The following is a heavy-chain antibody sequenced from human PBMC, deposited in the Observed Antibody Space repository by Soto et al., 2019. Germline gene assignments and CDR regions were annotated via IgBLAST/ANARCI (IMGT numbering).Heavy chain of an antibody. CDR1: GYTFTSYG. V-gene: IGHV1-18*01. Sequence: ASVKISCKASGYTFTSYGISWVRQAPGQGLEWMGWISAYNGNTNYAQKLQGRVTMTTDTSTSTAYMELRSLRSDDTAVYYCARDLKTYYYDSSGPVPVDYWGQGTLVTVSS. J-gene: IGHJ4*02. CDR2: ISAYNGNT. D-gene: IGHD3-22*01. CDR3: ARDLKTYYYDSSGPVPVDY.